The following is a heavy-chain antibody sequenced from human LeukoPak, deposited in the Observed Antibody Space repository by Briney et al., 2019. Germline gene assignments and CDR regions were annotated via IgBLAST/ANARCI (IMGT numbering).Heavy chain of an antibody. D-gene: IGHD3-16*02. Sequence: GGSLRLSCAASGFTFSIYAMSWVRQAPGKGLEWVSAISASGSSTYYADSVKGRFTISRDNSENTLYLQMNTLRAEDTAVYYCAKLPTFDYVWGSFRISHFDYWGQGTLVTVSS. J-gene: IGHJ4*02. V-gene: IGHV3-23*01. CDR1: GFTFSIYA. CDR2: ISASGSST. CDR3: AKLPTFDYVWGSFRISHFDY.